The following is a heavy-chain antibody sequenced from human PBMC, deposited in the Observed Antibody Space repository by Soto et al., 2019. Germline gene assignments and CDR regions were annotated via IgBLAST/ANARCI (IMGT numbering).Heavy chain of an antibody. V-gene: IGHV3-30*03. CDR2: ISDDGVSK. J-gene: IGHJ4*02. Sequence: RLSCAASGFPFSNYGMHWVRQAPGKGLEWVAVISDDGVSKYYADSVQGRFTISRDNSESAVFLQMNSLRPDDTALYFCSRAYYFGSGTSYTLYYWGQGTQVTVSS. CDR3: SRAYYFGSGTSYTLYY. CDR1: GFPFSNYG. D-gene: IGHD3-10*01.